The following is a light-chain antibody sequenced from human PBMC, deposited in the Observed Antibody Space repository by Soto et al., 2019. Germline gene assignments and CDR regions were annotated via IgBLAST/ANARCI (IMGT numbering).Light chain of an antibody. CDR1: QTLSSRH. CDR2: GSS. V-gene: IGKV3-20*01. J-gene: IGKJ1*01. CDR3: QQYGYSRT. Sequence: VLTQSPGTLSLSQGERVTLSCRTSQTLSSRHLAWYQQKPGQAPRLLIYGSSSRATDIPDRFSGSGSGTDFTLTISTLEPEDFAIYYCQQYGYSRTFGQGTKVDIK.